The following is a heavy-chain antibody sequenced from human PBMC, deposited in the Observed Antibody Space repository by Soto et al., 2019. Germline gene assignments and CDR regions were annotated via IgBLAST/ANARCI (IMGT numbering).Heavy chain of an antibody. D-gene: IGHD4-17*01. Sequence: GASVKVSCKASGYTFTSYDINWVRQATGQGLEWMGWRNPNRGNTGYAQKFQGRVTMTRNTSISTAYMELSSLTSEDTAVYYCARCFGDYVDYYHTYMDVWGKGTTVTVSS. CDR3: ARCFGDYVDYYHTYMDV. CDR2: RNPNRGNT. J-gene: IGHJ6*03. CDR1: GYTFTSYD. V-gene: IGHV1-8*01.